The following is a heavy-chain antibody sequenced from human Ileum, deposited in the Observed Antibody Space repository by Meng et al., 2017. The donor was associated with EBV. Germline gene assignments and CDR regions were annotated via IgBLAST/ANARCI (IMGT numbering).Heavy chain of an antibody. V-gene: IGHV4-39*07. D-gene: IGHD6-19*01. J-gene: IGHJ4*02. Sequence: QLHLRESGPGLVKPSETLSLTCTVSGGSISNENDYWGWIRQPPGKGLEWIGSMYYSGSTYYNPSLKSRVTMSLDTSKNQFSLQLTSVTAADTALYYCATRVAAVKYYFDYWGQGTLVTVSS. CDR2: MYYSGST. CDR3: ATRVAAVKYYFDY. CDR1: GGSISNENDY.